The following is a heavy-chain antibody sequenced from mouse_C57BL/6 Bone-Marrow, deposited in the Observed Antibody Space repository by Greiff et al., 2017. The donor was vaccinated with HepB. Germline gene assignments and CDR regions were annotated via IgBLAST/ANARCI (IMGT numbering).Heavy chain of an antibody. V-gene: IGHV1-4*01. D-gene: IGHD2-5*01. CDR2: INPSSGYT. CDR1: GYTFTSYT. Sequence: VQLQQSGAELARPGASVKMSCKASGYTFTSYTMHWVKQRPGQGLEWIGYINPSSGYTKYNQKFKDKATLTADKSSSTAYMQLSSLTSEDSAVYYCASHYSNWAMDYWGQGTSVTVSS. J-gene: IGHJ4*01. CDR3: ASHYSNWAMDY.